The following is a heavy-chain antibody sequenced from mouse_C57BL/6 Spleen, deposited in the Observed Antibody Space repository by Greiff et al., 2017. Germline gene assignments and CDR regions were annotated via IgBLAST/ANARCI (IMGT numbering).Heavy chain of an antibody. CDR2: IYPGSGNT. J-gene: IGHJ2*01. D-gene: IGHD1-1*01. CDR3: ARACITTVVATPYFDY. CDR1: GYTFTDYY. Sequence: VQLVESGAELVRPGASVKLSCKASGYTFTDYYINWVKQRPGQGLEWIARIYPGSGNTYYNEKFKGKATLTAEKSSSTAYMQLSSLTSEDSAVYFCARACITTVVATPYFDYWGQGTTLTVSS. V-gene: IGHV1-76*01.